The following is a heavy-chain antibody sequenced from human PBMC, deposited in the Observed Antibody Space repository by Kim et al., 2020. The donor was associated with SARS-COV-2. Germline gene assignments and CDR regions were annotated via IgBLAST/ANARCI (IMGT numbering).Heavy chain of an antibody. CDR1: GGSISSYY. V-gene: IGHV4-59*13. J-gene: IGHJ4*02. CDR3: ARGSSTGYLHYFDY. Sequence: SETLSLTCTVSGGSISSYYWSWIRQPPGKGLEWIGYIYYSGSTNYNPSLKSRVTISVDTSKNQFSLKLSSVTAADTAVYYCARGSSTGYLHYFDYWGQGTLVTVSS. D-gene: IGHD3-22*01. CDR2: IYYSGST.